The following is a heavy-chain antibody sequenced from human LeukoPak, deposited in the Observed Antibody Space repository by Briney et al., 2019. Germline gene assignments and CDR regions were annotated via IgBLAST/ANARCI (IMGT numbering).Heavy chain of an antibody. CDR3: ARPFYYDNNGGEGMDV. V-gene: IGHV3-21*06. CDR1: GFTFTRFN. CDR2: ITTSGTYI. J-gene: IGHJ6*02. Sequence: GGSLRLSCAASGFTFTRFNMNWVRLAPGKGLELDSSITTSGTYIYYADSVKGRFTISRDNAKNSLYLQMNSLRAEDTAVYYCARPFYYDNNGGEGMDVWGQGTTVTASS. D-gene: IGHD3-22*01.